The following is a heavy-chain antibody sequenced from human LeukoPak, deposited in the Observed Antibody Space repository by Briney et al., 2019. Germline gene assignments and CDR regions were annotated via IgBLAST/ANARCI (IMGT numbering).Heavy chain of an antibody. CDR3: ARRVTGTMGGY. CDR2: IYSGGST. V-gene: IGHV3-66*01. J-gene: IGHJ4*02. D-gene: IGHD1-20*01. CDR1: GFTVSSNY. Sequence: GGSLRLSCAASGFTVSSNYMSWVRQAPGKGLEWVSDIYSGGSTYYAASVKGRFTTSRDNSKNTLYLQMNSLRAEDRSVYYCARRVTGTMGGYWGQGTLVTVSP.